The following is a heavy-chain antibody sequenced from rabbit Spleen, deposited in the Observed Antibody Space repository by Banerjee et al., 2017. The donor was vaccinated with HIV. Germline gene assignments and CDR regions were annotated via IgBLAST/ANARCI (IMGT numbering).Heavy chain of an antibody. CDR1: GFSFSSNG. CDR2: IVNGDGST. D-gene: IGHD4-2*01. CDR3: AREIAGVAESFNL. Sequence: QEQLVESGGGLVKPEGSLTLTCTASGFSFSSNGICCVRQAPGKGLEWIACIVNGDGSTYYASWAKGRFTISKTSSTTVTLQMTSLTAADTATYFCAREIAGVAESFNLWGPGTLVTVS. V-gene: IGHV1S45*01. J-gene: IGHJ4*01.